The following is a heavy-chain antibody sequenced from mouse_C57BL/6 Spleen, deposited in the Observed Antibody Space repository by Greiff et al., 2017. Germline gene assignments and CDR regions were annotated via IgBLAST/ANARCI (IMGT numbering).Heavy chain of an antibody. Sequence: QVQLQQSGPELVKPGASVKLSCKASGYTFTSYDINWVKQRPGQGLEWIGWIYPRDGSTKYTETFKGKATLTVDTSSSTAYMELHSLTSEDSAVYFCARRGRGLYSNCRGFAYWGQGTLVTVSA. CDR2: IYPRDGST. J-gene: IGHJ3*01. CDR1: GYTFTSYD. V-gene: IGHV1-85*01. D-gene: IGHD2-5*01. CDR3: ARRGRGLYSNCRGFAY.